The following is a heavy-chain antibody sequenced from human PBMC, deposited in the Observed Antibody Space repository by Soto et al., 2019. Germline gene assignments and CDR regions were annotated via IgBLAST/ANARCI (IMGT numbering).Heavy chain of an antibody. Sequence: QVQLQQWGAGPLRPLETLSLTCGVSGGSFSGYYWAWIRQSPGQGLEWIGEINDRGSINYNPSLKGRVSISVDTSKNHYSLKLRSVTAADTAVYYCARESHDILTGPPWVWYFDLWGRGTLVTVSS. CDR3: ARESHDILTGPPWVWYFDL. J-gene: IGHJ2*01. CDR1: GGSFSGYY. V-gene: IGHV4-34*01. D-gene: IGHD3-9*01. CDR2: INDRGSI.